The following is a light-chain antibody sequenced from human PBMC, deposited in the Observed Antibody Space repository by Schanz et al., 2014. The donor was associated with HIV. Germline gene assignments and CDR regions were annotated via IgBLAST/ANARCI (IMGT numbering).Light chain of an antibody. Sequence: EIVMTQSPATLSVSPGERATLSCRANQSISSNLAWYQQKPGQAPRLLIYGASTRATGIPARFSGSGSGTEFTLTISSLQSEDFAVYYCQQYNNWPRTFGPGTKVEIK. CDR1: QSISSN. J-gene: IGKJ3*01. CDR3: QQYNNWPRT. CDR2: GAS. V-gene: IGKV3-15*01.